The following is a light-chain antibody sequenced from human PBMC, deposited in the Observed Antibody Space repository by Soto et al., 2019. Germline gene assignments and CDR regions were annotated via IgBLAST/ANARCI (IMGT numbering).Light chain of an antibody. CDR3: QPNYSTPRT. J-gene: IGKJ1*01. Sequence: DIQMTQSPSSLSASVGDRVTITCRASQSISSSLIWYQQKPGKAPKFLIYAASSLQSGVPSRFSGSGSGTDFTLTISSLQPEDFATYYCQPNYSTPRTFXQGTKVDI. CDR1: QSISSS. CDR2: AAS. V-gene: IGKV1-39*01.